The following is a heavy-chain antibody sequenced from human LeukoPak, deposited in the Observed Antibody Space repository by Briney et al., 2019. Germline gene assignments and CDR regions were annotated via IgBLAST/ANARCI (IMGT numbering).Heavy chain of an antibody. Sequence: GGSLRLSCAASGFTFSSHGMNWVRQAPGKGLEWVSGISPSGGITYYTDSVKGRFTISRDNSKNTLYLQMNSLRAEDTAVYYCAKDPFTMVRGVIFDSWGQGTLVTVSS. CDR3: AKDPFTMVRGVIFDS. V-gene: IGHV3-23*01. D-gene: IGHD3-10*01. CDR1: GFTFSSHG. J-gene: IGHJ4*02. CDR2: ISPSGGIT.